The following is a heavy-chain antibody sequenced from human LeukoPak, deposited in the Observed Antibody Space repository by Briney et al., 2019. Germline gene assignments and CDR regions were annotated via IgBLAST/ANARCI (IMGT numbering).Heavy chain of an antibody. CDR2: INHSGST. V-gene: IGHV4-34*01. Sequence: SETLSLTCAVYGGSFSGYYWSWIRQPPGKGLEWIGEINHSGSTNYNPSLKSRVTISVDTSKNQFSLKLSSVTAADTAVYYCARTGVITYYYGSGSYYNDVWGQGTLVTVSS. CDR3: ARTGVITYYYGSGSYYNDV. CDR1: GGSFSGYY. D-gene: IGHD3-10*01. J-gene: IGHJ4*02.